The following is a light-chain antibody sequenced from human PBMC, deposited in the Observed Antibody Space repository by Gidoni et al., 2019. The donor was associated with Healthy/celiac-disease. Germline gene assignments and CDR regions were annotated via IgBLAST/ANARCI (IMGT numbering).Light chain of an antibody. CDR3: QQSNSRPWT. CDR2: AAS. J-gene: IGKJ1*01. CDR1: QSISSH. Sequence: DIQMTQSPSSLSASVGDRVTIICRASQSISSHLHWHQQKPGKAPKLLIYAASSLQSGIPSRFSGSGSGTEFTLTISSLQTEDFANYYCQQSNSRPWTFGEGTKVEIK. V-gene: IGKV1-39*01.